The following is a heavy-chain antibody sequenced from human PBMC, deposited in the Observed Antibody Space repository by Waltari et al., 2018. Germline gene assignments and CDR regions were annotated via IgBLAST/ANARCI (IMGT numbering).Heavy chain of an antibody. CDR2: INAGNGNT. CDR3: ARARKGATIYPLDY. V-gene: IGHV1-3*01. J-gene: IGHJ4*02. CDR1: GYTFTSYA. D-gene: IGHD5-12*01. Sequence: QVQLVQSGAEVKKPGASVKVSCKASGYTFTSYAMHWGRQAPGQRHEWMGWINAGNGNTKYSQKFQGRVTITRDTSASTAYMELSSLRSEDTAVYYCARARKGATIYPLDYWGQGTLVTVSS.